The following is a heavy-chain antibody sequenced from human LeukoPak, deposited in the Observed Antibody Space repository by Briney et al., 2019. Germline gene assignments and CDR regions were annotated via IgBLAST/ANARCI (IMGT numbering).Heavy chain of an antibody. V-gene: IGHV3-23*01. J-gene: IGHJ4*02. CDR3: AKAVWGGVTTTYFDS. D-gene: IGHD3-16*01. CDR1: GFTFSSYA. Sequence: GGSLRLSCAASGFTFSSYAMSWVRQAPGKGLEWVSAISGSGGTTYYADSVRGRFTISRDNSENTLFLQVNSLRAEDTAIYYCAKAVWGGVTTTYFDSWGQGTLVTVSS. CDR2: ISGSGGTT.